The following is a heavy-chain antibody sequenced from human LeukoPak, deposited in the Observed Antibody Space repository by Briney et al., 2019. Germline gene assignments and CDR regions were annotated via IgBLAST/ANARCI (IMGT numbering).Heavy chain of an antibody. V-gene: IGHV3-7*01. CDR2: IKQDGSGK. CDR3: ARDLERGFGDY. D-gene: IGHD3-10*01. J-gene: IGHJ4*02. Sequence: GGSLRLSCAASGFTFSSYWMSWVRQAPGKGLEWVANIKQDGSGKYYVDSVKGRFTISRDNAKNSLYLQMNSLRAKDTAVYYCARDLERGFGDYWGQGTLVTVSS. CDR1: GFTFSSYW.